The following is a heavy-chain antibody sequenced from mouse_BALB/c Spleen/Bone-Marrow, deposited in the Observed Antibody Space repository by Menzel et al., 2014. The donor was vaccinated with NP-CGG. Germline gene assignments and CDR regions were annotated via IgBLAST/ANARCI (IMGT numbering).Heavy chain of an antibody. CDR2: IYPGDGDT. Sequence: QVQLQQSGAELARPGASVKLSCKASGYTFXSYWMQWVKQRPGQGLEWIGAIYPGDGDTRYTQKFKGKATLTADKSSSTAYMQLSSLASEDSAVYYCARGYYYGSNYGWYFDVWGAGTTVTVSS. CDR3: ARGYYYGSNYGWYFDV. CDR1: GYTFXSYW. V-gene: IGHV1-87*01. D-gene: IGHD1-1*01. J-gene: IGHJ1*01.